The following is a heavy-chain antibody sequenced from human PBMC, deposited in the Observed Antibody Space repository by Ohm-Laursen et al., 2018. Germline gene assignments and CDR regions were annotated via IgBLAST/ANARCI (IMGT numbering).Heavy chain of an antibody. CDR2: ISDSGGDT. D-gene: IGHD5-24*01. CDR3: ANHRSATWVHKRFDY. Sequence: SLRLSCAAAGFTFRNSWMNWVRQAPGKGLEWVSSISDSGGDTYYADSVKGRFTISRDNSKNTLYLQMNSLRADDTAVYYCANHRSATWVHKRFDYWGQGTLVTVSS. J-gene: IGHJ4*02. V-gene: IGHV3-23*01. CDR1: GFTFRNSW.